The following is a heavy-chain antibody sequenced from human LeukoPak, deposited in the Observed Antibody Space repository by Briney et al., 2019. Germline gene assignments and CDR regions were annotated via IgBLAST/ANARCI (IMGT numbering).Heavy chain of an antibody. CDR1: GFTFSSFE. Sequence: GGSLRLSCTASGFTFSSFEMNWVRQAPGKGLEWVSYISSGTTTIYYADSVKGRFTISRDNAKNSLYLQMNSLRAEDTAVYYCARRYCSSTSCTLDYWGQGTLVTVSS. J-gene: IGHJ4*02. D-gene: IGHD2-2*01. CDR2: ISSGTTTI. CDR3: ARRYCSSTSCTLDY. V-gene: IGHV3-48*03.